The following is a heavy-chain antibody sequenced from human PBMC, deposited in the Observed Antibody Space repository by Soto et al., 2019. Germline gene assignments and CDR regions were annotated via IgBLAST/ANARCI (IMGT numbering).Heavy chain of an antibody. CDR1: GFKFINYA. CDR3: AKDRRAGGNSAFYFDF. Sequence: WGSLRLSCAASGFKFINYAMICFRHSPFKGLEWVSLISATGGGTYYADSVKGRFTISRDNSHNTLYLQVHSLTAEDTAVYYCAKDRRAGGNSAFYFDFWGQGAQVTVSS. V-gene: IGHV3-23*01. J-gene: IGHJ4*02. CDR2: ISATGGGT. D-gene: IGHD3-16*01.